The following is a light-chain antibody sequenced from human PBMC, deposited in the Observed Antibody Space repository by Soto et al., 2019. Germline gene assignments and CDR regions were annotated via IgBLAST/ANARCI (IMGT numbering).Light chain of an antibody. CDR2: DAS. V-gene: IGKV1-8*01. Sequence: AIGMTQSPSSFSSSKGDRVTITFRASQGISSYLAWYQQKPGKAPKLLIYDASALPRGVPSRFSGSGSGTKFTLTIASLQPDDFATYYCQQYGRFLTFGQGTKVDIK. CDR3: QQYGRFLT. CDR1: QGISSY. J-gene: IGKJ2*01.